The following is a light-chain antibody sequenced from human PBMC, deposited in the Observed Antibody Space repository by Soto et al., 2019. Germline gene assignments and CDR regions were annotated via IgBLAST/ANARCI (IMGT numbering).Light chain of an antibody. CDR3: AAWDNSLNIYV. V-gene: IGLV1-44*01. CDR2: SNN. CDR1: SPNIGSNP. Sequence: QSVLTQPPSASRTPGQRVTISCSGSSPNIGSNPVNWFQQLPGTAPKLLIYSNNQRPSGVPDRFSGSKSGTSASLAISGLQSENEADYYCAAWDNSLNIYVFGTGTKVTVL. J-gene: IGLJ1*01.